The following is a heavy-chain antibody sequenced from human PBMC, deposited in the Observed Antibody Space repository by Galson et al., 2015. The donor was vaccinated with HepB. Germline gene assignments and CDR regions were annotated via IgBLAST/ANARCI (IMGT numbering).Heavy chain of an antibody. V-gene: IGHV3-30*04. J-gene: IGHJ4*02. CDR3: AREDAPSWIQLWLFPFDY. Sequence: SLRLSCADSGFTFSIYTMHWVRQAPGEGLEWVAVISSGGGNKYYADSVKGRFTISRDNSKNTLYLQMNSLRAEDTAVYYCAREDAPSWIQLWLFPFDYWGQGTLVTVSS. D-gene: IGHD5-18*01. CDR1: GFTFSIYT. CDR2: ISSGGGNK.